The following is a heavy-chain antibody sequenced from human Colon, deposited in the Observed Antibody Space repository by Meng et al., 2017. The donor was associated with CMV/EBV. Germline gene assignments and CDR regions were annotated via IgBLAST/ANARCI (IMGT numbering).Heavy chain of an antibody. CDR3: VRMAIVVVPSGRYSWFDS. Sequence: GGSLRLSCAASGFTFSSYEMAWVRQPPGKGLEWLSYISTSGTTMHYADSVKGRFTISRDNAKNSLFLQMNSLRAEDTAVYYCVRMAIVVVPSGRYSWFDSWGQGTPVTVSS. J-gene: IGHJ5*01. CDR1: GFTFSSYE. V-gene: IGHV3-48*03. D-gene: IGHD2-2*01. CDR2: ISTSGTTM.